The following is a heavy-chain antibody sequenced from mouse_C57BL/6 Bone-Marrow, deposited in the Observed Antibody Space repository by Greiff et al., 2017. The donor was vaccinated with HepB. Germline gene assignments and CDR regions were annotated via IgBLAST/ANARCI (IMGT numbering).Heavy chain of an antibody. J-gene: IGHJ1*03. D-gene: IGHD4-1*01. CDR1: GFTFSDFY. V-gene: IGHV7-1*01. CDR2: SRNKANDYTT. Sequence: EVHLVESGGGLVQSGRSLRLSCATSGFTFSDFYMEWVRQAPGKGLEWIAASRNKANDYTTEYSASVKGRFIVSRDTSQSILYLQMNALRAEDTAIYYCARDANWDDWYFDVWGTGTTVTVSS. CDR3: ARDANWDDWYFDV.